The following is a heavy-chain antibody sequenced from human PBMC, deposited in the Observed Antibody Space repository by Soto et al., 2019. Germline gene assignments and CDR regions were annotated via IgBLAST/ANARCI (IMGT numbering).Heavy chain of an antibody. D-gene: IGHD2-2*01. CDR1: GGSISRGYS. CDR3: ARGYCSITSCSNWLDP. J-gene: IGHJ5*02. V-gene: IGHV4-30-2*01. Sequence: QLQLQESGSGLVKPSQTLSLTCAVSGGSISRGYSWSWIRQPPVKGLEWSGYIYQIGITYYNPSLKRRVTISVDRSKNQFSLKLSSVTAADTAVYYCARGYCSITSCSNWLDPWGQGTLVTVSS. CDR2: IYQIGIT.